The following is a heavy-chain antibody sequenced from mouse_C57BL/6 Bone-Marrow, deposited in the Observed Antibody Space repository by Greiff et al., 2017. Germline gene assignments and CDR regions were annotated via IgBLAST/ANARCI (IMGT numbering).Heavy chain of an antibody. CDR1: GFNIKDDY. Sequence: EVQLQQSGAELVRPGASVKLSCTASGFNIKDDYMHWVKQRPEQGLEWIGWIDPENGDTEYASKFQGKATITADTSSNTAYLQLSSLTSEDTAVYYWTHSIGGFDYWGQGTTLTVSS. J-gene: IGHJ2*01. V-gene: IGHV14-4*01. D-gene: IGHD2-10*02. CDR2: IDPENGDT. CDR3: THSIGGFDY.